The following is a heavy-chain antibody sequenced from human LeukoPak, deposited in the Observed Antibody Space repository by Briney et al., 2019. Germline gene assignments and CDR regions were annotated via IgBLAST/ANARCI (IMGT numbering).Heavy chain of an antibody. V-gene: IGHV4-34*01. D-gene: IGHD2-15*01. CDR2: INHSGST. CDR3: ARLTRCSGGSCYRRVFDY. Sequence: SETLSLTCAVYGGSFSGYYWSWIRQPPGTGLEWIGEINHSGSTNYNPSLKSRVTISVDTSKNQFSLKLSSVTAADTAVYYCARLTRCSGGSCYRRVFDYWGQGTLVTVSS. CDR1: GGSFSGYY. J-gene: IGHJ4*02.